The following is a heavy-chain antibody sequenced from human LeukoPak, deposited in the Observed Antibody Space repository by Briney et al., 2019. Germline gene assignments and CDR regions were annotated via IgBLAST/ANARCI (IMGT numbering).Heavy chain of an antibody. CDR3: AKGPSRYYYYGMDV. V-gene: IGHV3-9*01. J-gene: IGHJ6*02. Sequence: GGSLRLSCAASGFTFSSYAMSWVRQAPGKGLEWVSGISWNSGSIGYADSVKGRFTISRDNAKNSLYLQMNSLRAEDTALYYCAKGPSRYYYYGMDVWGQGTTVTVSS. CDR2: ISWNSGSI. CDR1: GFTFSSYA.